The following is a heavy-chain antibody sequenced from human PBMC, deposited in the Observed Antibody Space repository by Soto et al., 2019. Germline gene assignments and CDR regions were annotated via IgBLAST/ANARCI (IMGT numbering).Heavy chain of an antibody. D-gene: IGHD1-1*01. CDR2: ISAYNGNT. Sequence: GASVKVSCKASGYTFTSYGISWVRQAPGQGLEWMGWISAYNGNTNYAQKLQGRVTMTTDTSTSTAYMELRSLRSDETAVYYCASTTRDLRGGSFDYWGQGTLVTVSS. CDR3: ASTTRDLRGGSFDY. J-gene: IGHJ4*02. V-gene: IGHV1-18*01. CDR1: GYTFTSYG.